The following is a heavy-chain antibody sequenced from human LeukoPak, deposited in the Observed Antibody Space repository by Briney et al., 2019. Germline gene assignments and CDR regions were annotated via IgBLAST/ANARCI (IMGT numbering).Heavy chain of an antibody. CDR3: ASTNVLLWFGELSKTAYFDY. V-gene: IGHV4-34*01. CDR2: INHSGST. Sequence: PSETLSLTCAVYGGSFSGYYWSWIRQLPGKGLEWIGEINHSGSTNYNPSLKSRVTISVDKSKNQFSLKLSSVTAADTAVYYCASTNVLLWFGELSKTAYFDYWGQGTLVTVSS. CDR1: GGSFSGYY. J-gene: IGHJ4*02. D-gene: IGHD3-10*01.